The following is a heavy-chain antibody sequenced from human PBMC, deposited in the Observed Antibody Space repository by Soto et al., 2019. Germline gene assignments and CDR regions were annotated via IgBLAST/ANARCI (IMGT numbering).Heavy chain of an antibody. CDR1: GYSFTSYW. J-gene: IGHJ6*02. V-gene: IGHV5-10-1*01. CDR2: IDPSDSYT. D-gene: IGHD6-6*01. Sequence: GESLKISCQGSGYSFTSYWISWVLQMPGKGLEWMGRIDPSDSYTNYSPSFQGHVTISADKSISTAYLQWSSLKASDTAMYYCARSVAARYYGMDVWGQGTTVTVSS. CDR3: ARSVAARYYGMDV.